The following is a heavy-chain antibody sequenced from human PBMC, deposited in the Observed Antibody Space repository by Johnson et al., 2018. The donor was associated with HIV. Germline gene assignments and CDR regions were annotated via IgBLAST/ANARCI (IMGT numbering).Heavy chain of an antibody. CDR3: TTDPPGMSSTSERDAFDI. D-gene: IGHD2-2*01. Sequence: EVQLVESGGVLVQPGGSLRLSCAASGFTFSNAWMSWVRQAPGKGLEWVGRIKSKTDGGTTDYAAPVKGRFTISRDDSKNTLYLQMNSLKTEDTAVYYCTTDPPGMSSTSERDAFDIWGQGTMVTVSS. J-gene: IGHJ3*02. CDR1: GFTFSNAW. CDR2: IKSKTDGGTT. V-gene: IGHV3-15*01.